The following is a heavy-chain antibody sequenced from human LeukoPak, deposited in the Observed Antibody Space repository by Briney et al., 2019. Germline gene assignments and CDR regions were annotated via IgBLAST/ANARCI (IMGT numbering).Heavy chain of an antibody. CDR3: AKDWRFGELSRNFDY. J-gene: IGHJ4*02. CDR1: GFTFSSCA. Sequence: GRSLRLSCAASGFTFSSCAIYWVRQAPGKGLEWVSVISGSGATTYYADSVKGRFTISRDNSMNTLYLQMNSLRAEDTAVYYCAKDWRFGELSRNFDYWGQGTLVTVSS. CDR2: ISGSGATT. D-gene: IGHD3-10*01. V-gene: IGHV3-23*01.